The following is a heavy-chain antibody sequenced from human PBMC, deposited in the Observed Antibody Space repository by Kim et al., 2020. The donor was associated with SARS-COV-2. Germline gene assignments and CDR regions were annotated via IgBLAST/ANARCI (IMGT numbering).Heavy chain of an antibody. Sequence: SETLSLTCAVYGGSFSGYYWSWIRQPPGKGLEWIGEINHSGSTNYNPSLKSRVTISVDTSKNQFSLKLSSVTAADMAVYYCARGGRDGYNCDFDYWGQGTLVTVSS. J-gene: IGHJ4*02. CDR1: GGSFSGYY. D-gene: IGHD5-12*01. CDR2: INHSGST. V-gene: IGHV4-34*01. CDR3: ARGGRDGYNCDFDY.